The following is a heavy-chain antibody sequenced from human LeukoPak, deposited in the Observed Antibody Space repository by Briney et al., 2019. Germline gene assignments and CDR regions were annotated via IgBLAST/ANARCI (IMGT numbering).Heavy chain of an antibody. V-gene: IGHV3-74*01. CDR1: GLTFSSHW. J-gene: IGHJ4*02. CDR2: ITNDGSST. Sequence: GGSLRLSCAASGLTFSSHWMHWVRQAPGKGLVWVSRITNDGSSTTYADSVKGRFTISRDNAKNMLYLQVNSLRAQDTACFFFPTQQGGNPAYWGQGTLVTVSS. D-gene: IGHD1-14*01. CDR3: PTQQGGNPAY.